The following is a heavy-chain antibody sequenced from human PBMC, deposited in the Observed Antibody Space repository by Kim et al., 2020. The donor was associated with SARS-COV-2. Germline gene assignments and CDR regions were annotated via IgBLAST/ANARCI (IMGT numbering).Heavy chain of an antibody. CDR1: GFSFGDNA. J-gene: IGHJ6*01. CDR3: AKDIGAGTYYYHVMDV. V-gene: IGHV3-9*01. CDR2: ISWNSDSI. Sequence: GGSLRLSCAGSGFSFGDNAMHWVRQAPGKGLEWVSGISWNSDSIGYGDSVKGRFTISRDNAKNSLYLQMNSLRAEDTALYYCAKDIGAGTYYYHVMDVWG. D-gene: IGHD6-19*01.